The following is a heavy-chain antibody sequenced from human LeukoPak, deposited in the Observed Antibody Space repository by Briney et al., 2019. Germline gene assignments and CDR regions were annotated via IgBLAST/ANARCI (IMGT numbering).Heavy chain of an antibody. CDR1: GYTFTGYY. Sequence: ASVKVSCKASGYTFTGYYVHWVRQAPGQGLEWMGWINPNSGGTNYAQKFQGRVTMTRDTSISTVYMELSRLRSDDTAVYYRARGLRGSPAFDYWGQGTLVTVSS. J-gene: IGHJ4*02. CDR2: INPNSGGT. V-gene: IGHV1-2*02. D-gene: IGHD2-2*01. CDR3: ARGLRGSPAFDY.